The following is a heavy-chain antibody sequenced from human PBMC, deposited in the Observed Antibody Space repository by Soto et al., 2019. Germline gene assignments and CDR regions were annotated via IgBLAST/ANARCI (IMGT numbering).Heavy chain of an antibody. V-gene: IGHV1-69*06. D-gene: IGHD3-9*01. Sequence: SVKVSCKASGGTFSSYAISWVRQAPGQGLEWMGGIIPIFGTANYAQKFQGRVTITADKSTSTAYMELSSLRSEDTAVYYCARAPAYDILTGYPNFDYWGQGTLVTVSS. J-gene: IGHJ4*02. CDR2: IIPIFGTA. CDR3: ARAPAYDILTGYPNFDY. CDR1: GGTFSSYA.